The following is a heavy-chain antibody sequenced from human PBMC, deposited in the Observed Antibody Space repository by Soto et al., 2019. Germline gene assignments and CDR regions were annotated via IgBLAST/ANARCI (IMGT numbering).Heavy chain of an antibody. CDR2: IYYSGST. CDR1: GGSISSYY. Sequence: SETLSLTCTVSGGSISSYYWSWIRQRPGKGLEWIGYIYYSGSTNYNPSLKSRVTISVDTSKNQFSLKLSSVTAADTAVYYCARVGEYCSGGSCYSRPAGFDYWGQGTLATVSS. D-gene: IGHD2-15*01. CDR3: ARVGEYCSGGSCYSRPAGFDY. J-gene: IGHJ4*02. V-gene: IGHV4-59*08.